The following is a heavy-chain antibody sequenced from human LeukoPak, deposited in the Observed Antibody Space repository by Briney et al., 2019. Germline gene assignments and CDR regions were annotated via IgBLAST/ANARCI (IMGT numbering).Heavy chain of an antibody. CDR3: ATRLRFLGSYYFDY. CDR1: GGTFSSYA. V-gene: IGHV1-69*05. D-gene: IGHD3-3*01. Sequence: SVKVSCKASGGTFSSYAISWVRQAPGQGLEWMGRIIPIFGTANYAQKFQGRVTITTDESTSTAYMELSSLRSEDTAVYYCATRLRFLGSYYFDYWGQGTLVTVSS. J-gene: IGHJ4*02. CDR2: IIPIFGTA.